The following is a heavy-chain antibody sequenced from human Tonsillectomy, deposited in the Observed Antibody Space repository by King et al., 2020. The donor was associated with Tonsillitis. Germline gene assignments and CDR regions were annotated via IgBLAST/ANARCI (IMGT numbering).Heavy chain of an antibody. V-gene: IGHV4-61*03. Sequence: QLQESGPGLVKPSETLSLTCTVSGGSVSSDSSYWSWIRQPPGKGLEWIGYIYYSGSSSYNPSLKSRFTISLDTSKNHFSLNLSSVTAADTAVYYCAREGTRRNLDYWGQGILVTVSS. CDR1: GGSVSSDSSY. D-gene: IGHD3-10*01. J-gene: IGHJ4*02. CDR3: AREGTRRNLDY. CDR2: IYYSGSS.